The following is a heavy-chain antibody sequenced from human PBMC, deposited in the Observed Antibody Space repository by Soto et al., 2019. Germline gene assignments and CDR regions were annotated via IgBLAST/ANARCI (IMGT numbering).Heavy chain of an antibody. CDR1: GFTFSSYG. Sequence: GGSLRLSCAASGFTFSSYGMHWVRQAPGKGLEWVAVISYDGSNKYYADSVKGRLTISRDNSKNTLYLQMNSLRAEDTAVYYCAKTQGPIYRSLIYYYYGMDVWGQGTTVTVSS. D-gene: IGHD2-2*02. V-gene: IGHV3-30*18. CDR2: ISYDGSNK. CDR3: AKTQGPIYRSLIYYYYGMDV. J-gene: IGHJ6*02.